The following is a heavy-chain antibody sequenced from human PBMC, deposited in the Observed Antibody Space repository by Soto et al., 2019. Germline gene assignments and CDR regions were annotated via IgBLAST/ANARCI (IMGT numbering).Heavy chain of an antibody. J-gene: IGHJ4*02. CDR2: IYYSGST. V-gene: IGHV4-31*03. CDR1: GGSISSGGYY. D-gene: IGHD3-10*01. CDR3: ARFSMVRGVIDY. Sequence: PSETLSLTCTVSGGSISSGGYYWSWIRQHPGKGLEWIGYIYYSGSTYYNPSLKSRVTISVDTSKNQFSLKLSSVTAADTAVYYCARFSMVRGVIDYWGQGTLVTVSS.